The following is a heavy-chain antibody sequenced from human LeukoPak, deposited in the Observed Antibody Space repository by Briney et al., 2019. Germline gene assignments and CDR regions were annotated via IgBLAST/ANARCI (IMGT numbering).Heavy chain of an antibody. Sequence: GGSLRLSCAASGFTFSSYSMNWVRQAPGKGLEWVSYISSSSRTIYYADSVKGRFTISRDNAKNSLYLQMNSLRAEDTAVYYCAREKSIAEFDYWGQGTLVTVSS. CDR3: AREKSIAEFDY. D-gene: IGHD6-6*01. V-gene: IGHV3-48*04. J-gene: IGHJ4*02. CDR2: ISSSSRTI. CDR1: GFTFSSYS.